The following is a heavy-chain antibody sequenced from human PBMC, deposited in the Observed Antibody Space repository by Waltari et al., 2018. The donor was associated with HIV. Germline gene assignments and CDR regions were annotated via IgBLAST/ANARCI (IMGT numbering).Heavy chain of an antibody. Sequence: QVQLVQSGAGVKKPGSSVKVSCKDSGGTFSIAIRWLRQAPGKGLEWMGLIIPMYGTPAYAQKFQGRVTITADENTRTAYMELRGLRSEDTAVYYCARLGGESGDHKNYYYYCMDVWGQGATFTVS. CDR1: GGTFSIA. V-gene: IGHV1-69*01. J-gene: IGHJ6*02. D-gene: IGHD2-21*02. CDR3: ARLGGESGDHKNYYYYCMDV. CDR2: IIPMYGTP.